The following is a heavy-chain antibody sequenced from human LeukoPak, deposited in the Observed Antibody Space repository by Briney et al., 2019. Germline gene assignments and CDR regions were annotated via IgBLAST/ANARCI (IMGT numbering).Heavy chain of an antibody. J-gene: IGHJ3*02. CDR1: GGSISSSSYY. Sequence: PSETLSLTCTVSGGSISSSSYYWGWIRQPPGKGLEWIGSIYHSGSTYYNPSLKSRVTISVDTSKNQFSLKLSSVTAADTAVYYCAGRMVRGVPDTFDIWGQGTMVTVSS. CDR2: IYHSGST. CDR3: AGRMVRGVPDTFDI. V-gene: IGHV4-39*07. D-gene: IGHD3-10*01.